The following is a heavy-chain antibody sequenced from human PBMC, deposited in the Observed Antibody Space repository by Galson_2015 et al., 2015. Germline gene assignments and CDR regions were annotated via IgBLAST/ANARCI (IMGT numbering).Heavy chain of an antibody. CDR3: ARDAYYYDSSGYYS. Sequence: SLRLSCAASGFTFSSYGMHWVRQAPGKGLEWVSSISSSSSYIYYADSVKGRFTISRDNAKNSLYLQMNSLRAEDTAVYYCARDAYYYDSSGYYSWGQGTLVTVSS. D-gene: IGHD3-22*01. V-gene: IGHV3-21*01. CDR1: GFTFSSYG. CDR2: ISSSSSYI. J-gene: IGHJ4*02.